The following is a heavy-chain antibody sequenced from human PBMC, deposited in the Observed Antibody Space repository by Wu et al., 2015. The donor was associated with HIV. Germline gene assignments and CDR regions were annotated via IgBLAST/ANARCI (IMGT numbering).Heavy chain of an antibody. J-gene: IGHJ4*02. CDR3: ARVTDFWKKPFFDY. Sequence: QVQLVQSGADVKKPGASVKVSCKTSGYTFIGYYMHWVRQAPGHGLEWVGWINPNSGGTNYAQMFQGRVTLTSDTSISTAYMELSSLKSDDTAVYYCARVTDFWKKPFFDYWGQGTLVTVSS. CDR2: INPNSGGT. D-gene: IGHD3/OR15-3a*01. CDR1: GYTFIGYY. V-gene: IGHV1-2*02.